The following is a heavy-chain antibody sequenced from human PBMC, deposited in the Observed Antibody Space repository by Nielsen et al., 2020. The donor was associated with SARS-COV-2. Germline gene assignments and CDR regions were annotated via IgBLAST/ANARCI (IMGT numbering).Heavy chain of an antibody. Sequence: GESLKISCAASGFTFSSYGMHWVRQAPGKGLEWVAVISYDGSNKYYADSVKGRFTISRDNSKNTLYLQMNSLRAEDTAVYYCAKDLQSIEDSFDYWGQGTLVTVSS. J-gene: IGHJ4*02. V-gene: IGHV3-30*18. CDR2: ISYDGSNK. CDR1: GFTFSSYG. D-gene: IGHD6-6*01. CDR3: AKDLQSIEDSFDY.